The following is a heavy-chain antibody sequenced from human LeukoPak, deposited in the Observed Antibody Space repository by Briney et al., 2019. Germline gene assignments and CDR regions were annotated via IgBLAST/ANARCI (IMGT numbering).Heavy chain of an antibody. J-gene: IGHJ6*02. CDR1: GGSISSSSYY. CDR3: SGSTYYYGMDV. V-gene: IGHV4-39*01. Sequence: SETLSLTCTVSGGSISSSSYYWGWVRQPPGTGLEWNGSIYYSGSTYYNPSLKSRVTISVDTSKNQFSLKLSSVTAADTAVYYCSGSTYYYGMDVWGQGTTVTVSS. CDR2: IYYSGST. D-gene: IGHD1-26*01.